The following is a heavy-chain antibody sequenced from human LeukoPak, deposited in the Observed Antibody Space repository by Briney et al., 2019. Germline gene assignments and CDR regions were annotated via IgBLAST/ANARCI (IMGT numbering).Heavy chain of an antibody. V-gene: IGHV3-7*01. J-gene: IGHJ4*02. CDR3: AREDFWSGFFDY. Sequence: GGSLRLSCAASGITFSNAWMSWVRQAPGKGLEWVASIKQDGSKKYYVDSVKGRFTISRDNARNSLYLQMNSLRAEDTAEYFCAREDFWSGFFDYWGRGILVTVSS. D-gene: IGHD3-3*01. CDR1: GITFSNAW. CDR2: IKQDGSKK.